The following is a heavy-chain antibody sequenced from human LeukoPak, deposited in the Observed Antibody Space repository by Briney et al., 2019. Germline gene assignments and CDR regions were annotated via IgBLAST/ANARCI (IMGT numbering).Heavy chain of an antibody. CDR2: IRYYGSNQ. J-gene: IGHJ4*02. D-gene: IGHD1-26*01. V-gene: IGHV3-30*02. CDR3: AKESFNPGAYYFDY. CDR1: GFTFSSYG. Sequence: GGSLRLSCAASGFTFSSYGMPWVRQAPGKGLEWVAFIRYYGSNQYYADSVKDRFTISRDDSKNTLDLQMNSLRAEDTAVYYCAKESFNPGAYYFDYWGQGTLVTVSS.